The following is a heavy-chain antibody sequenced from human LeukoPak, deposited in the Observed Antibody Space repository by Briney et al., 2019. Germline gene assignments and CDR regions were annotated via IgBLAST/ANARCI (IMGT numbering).Heavy chain of an antibody. Sequence: GGSLRLSCAASGFTFSSYSMNWVRQAPGKGLEWVSSISSSSSYIYYADSVKGRFTISRDNAKNSLHLQMNSLRAEDTAVYHCARGPPLGDYGSGSYFSYWGQGTLVTVSS. CDR1: GFTFSSYS. CDR2: ISSSSSYI. CDR3: ARGPPLGDYGSGSYFSY. D-gene: IGHD3-10*01. J-gene: IGHJ4*02. V-gene: IGHV3-21*01.